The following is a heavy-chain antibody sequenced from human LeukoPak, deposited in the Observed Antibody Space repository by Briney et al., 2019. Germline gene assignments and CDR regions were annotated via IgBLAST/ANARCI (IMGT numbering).Heavy chain of an antibody. CDR2: INHSGST. V-gene: IGHV4-34*01. Sequence: PSETLSLTCAVYGGSFSGYYWSWIRQPPGKGLEWIGEINHSGSTNYNPSLKSRVTISVDASKNQFSLKLSSVTAADTAVYYCARHSGGTYYVNFDPWGQGTLVTVSS. D-gene: IGHD1-26*01. J-gene: IGHJ5*02. CDR1: GGSFSGYY. CDR3: ARHSGGTYYVNFDP.